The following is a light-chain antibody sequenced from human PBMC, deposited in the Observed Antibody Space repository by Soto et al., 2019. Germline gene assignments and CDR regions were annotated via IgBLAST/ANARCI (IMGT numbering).Light chain of an antibody. CDR3: QQYGSSRWT. CDR2: GAS. Sequence: EIVLTQAPTTLSFSPGERATLSCRASQSVSSSYLAWYQQKPGQAPRLLIYGASSRATGIPDRFSGSGSGTDFTLTISRLEPEDFAVYYCQQYGSSRWTFGQGTKVEIK. V-gene: IGKV3-20*01. J-gene: IGKJ1*01. CDR1: QSVSSSY.